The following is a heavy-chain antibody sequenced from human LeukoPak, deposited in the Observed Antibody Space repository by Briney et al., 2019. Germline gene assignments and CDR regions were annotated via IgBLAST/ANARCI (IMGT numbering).Heavy chain of an antibody. CDR1: GFTFSSYS. V-gene: IGHV3-7*01. CDR2: MKKDGSET. J-gene: IGHJ4*02. CDR3: GRHRSGSGTYFIDH. Sequence: PGGSLRLSCVVSGFTFSSYSMIWVRQAPGKGLQWVANMKKDGSETNYGDSVKDRFTISRDNAKNSLYLQMNSLRAEDTAVYYCGRHRSGSGTYFIDHWGQGTLVSVSS. D-gene: IGHD3-10*01.